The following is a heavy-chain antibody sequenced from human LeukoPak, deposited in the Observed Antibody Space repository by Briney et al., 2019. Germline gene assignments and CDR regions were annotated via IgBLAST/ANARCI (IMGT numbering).Heavy chain of an antibody. D-gene: IGHD2-2*01. CDR2: SNPNSGGT. V-gene: IGHV1-2*02. CDR1: GYTFTGYY. Sequence: ALVKVSCKASGYTFTGYYMLGVRQAPGQGLEGMGWSNPNSGGTNYAQKFQGRGTMTSATSISTDYMELRRLRSDDTAVYYSARSTDIVVVPAASTNFDPWGQGTLVTVSS. CDR3: ARSTDIVVVPAASTNFDP. J-gene: IGHJ5*02.